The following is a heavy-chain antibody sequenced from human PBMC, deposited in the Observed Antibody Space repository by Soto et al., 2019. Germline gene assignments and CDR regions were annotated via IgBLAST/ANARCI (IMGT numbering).Heavy chain of an antibody. CDR3: AKDRRNCSGGSCYSIDAFDI. Sequence: GGSLRLSCAASGFTFSDYYMSWIRQAPGKGLEWVSYISSSGSTIYYADSVKGRFTISRDNAKNTLYLQMNSLRAEDTAVYYCAKDRRNCSGGSCYSIDAFDIWGQGTMVTVSS. CDR1: GFTFSDYY. D-gene: IGHD2-15*01. V-gene: IGHV3-11*01. J-gene: IGHJ3*02. CDR2: ISSSGSTI.